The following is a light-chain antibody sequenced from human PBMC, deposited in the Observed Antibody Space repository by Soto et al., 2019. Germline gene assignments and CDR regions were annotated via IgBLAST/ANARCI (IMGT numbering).Light chain of an antibody. CDR1: QSVSSY. CDR3: QQRSSWPLT. Sequence: EIVLTQSPATLSLSPGERATLSCRASQSVSSYLAWYQQKPGQAPRLLIYDASNRATGIPARFSGSGSGTDFTLTISILEPEDFAVYYCQQRSSWPLTFGGGTKVEIK. V-gene: IGKV3-11*01. J-gene: IGKJ4*01. CDR2: DAS.